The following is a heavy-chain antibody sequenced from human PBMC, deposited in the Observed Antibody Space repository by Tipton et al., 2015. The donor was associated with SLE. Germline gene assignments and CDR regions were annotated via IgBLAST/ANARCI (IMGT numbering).Heavy chain of an antibody. CDR3: AKGLQQWHTYYFDY. Sequence: SLRLSCAASGFTFNDYAMSWVRQAPGKGLERVSVIYSGGGTSYADSVMGRFTISRDNSKNTLYLQMNSLRGEDAAVYFCAKGLQQWHTYYFDYWGQGNLVTVSS. CDR1: GFTFNDYA. D-gene: IGHD6-19*01. CDR2: IYSGGGT. V-gene: IGHV3-23*03. J-gene: IGHJ4*02.